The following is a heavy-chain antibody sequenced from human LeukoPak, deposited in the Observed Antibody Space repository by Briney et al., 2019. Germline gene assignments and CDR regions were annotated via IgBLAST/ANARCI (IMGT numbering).Heavy chain of an antibody. CDR3: ARELFGSSPYYFDY. D-gene: IGHD2-2*01. Sequence: PSETLSLTCTVSGXSVSSGSYYWSWIRQPPGKGLEWIGYIYYSGSTNYNPSLKSRVTISVDTSKNQFSLKLSSVTAADTAVYYCARELFGSSPYYFDYWGQGTLVTVSS. CDR2: IYYSGST. CDR1: GXSVSSGSYY. V-gene: IGHV4-61*01. J-gene: IGHJ4*02.